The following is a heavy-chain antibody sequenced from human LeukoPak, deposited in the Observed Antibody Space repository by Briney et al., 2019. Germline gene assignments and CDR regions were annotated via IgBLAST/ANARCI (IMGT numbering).Heavy chain of an antibody. CDR3: ARGPYCTSAGCYFDY. J-gene: IGHJ4*02. CDR1: GGSISSYN. CDR2: IYYSGST. Sequence: SETLSLTCTVSGGSISSYNWSWIRQPPGKGLEWIGYIYYSGSTNYNPSLKSRVTISVDTSKNHFSLKLTSVTAADTAVYFCARGPYCTSAGCYFDYWGQGTLVTVSS. D-gene: IGHD2-2*01. V-gene: IGHV4-59*01.